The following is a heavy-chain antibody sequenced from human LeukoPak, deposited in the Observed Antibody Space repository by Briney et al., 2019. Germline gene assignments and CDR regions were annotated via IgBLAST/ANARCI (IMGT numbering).Heavy chain of an antibody. Sequence: SETLSLTCTVSGGSISSSSYYWGSIRQPPGKGLEWIGSIYYSGSTYYNPSLKSRVTISVDTSKNQFSLKLSSVTAADTAVYYCARYSSSWYPLGFDYWGQGTLVTVSS. CDR1: GGSISSSSYY. D-gene: IGHD6-13*01. J-gene: IGHJ4*02. CDR2: IYYSGST. CDR3: ARYSSSWYPLGFDY. V-gene: IGHV4-39*07.